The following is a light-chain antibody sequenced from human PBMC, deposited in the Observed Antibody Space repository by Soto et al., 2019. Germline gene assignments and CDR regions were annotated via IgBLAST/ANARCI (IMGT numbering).Light chain of an antibody. CDR2: AAS. CDR1: QRVDSY. V-gene: IGKV1-39*01. J-gene: IGKJ1*01. Sequence: IPETQSPSPLPPSVSASVTPSCQTSQRVDSYIHWYQHQSGKPPKLLIYAASTLQDGVPSRFSGGGSGTAFSLIITGLQPGDSATYYCQQNYTSVATFGQGTKVDIK. CDR3: QQNYTSVAT.